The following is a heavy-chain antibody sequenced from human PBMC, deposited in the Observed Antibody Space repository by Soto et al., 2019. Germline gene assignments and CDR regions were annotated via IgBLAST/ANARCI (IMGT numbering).Heavy chain of an antibody. CDR1: GYTFTGYY. D-gene: IGHD6-13*01. V-gene: IGHV1-2*02. CDR2: INPNSGGT. J-gene: IGHJ5*02. Sequence: ASVKVSCKASGYTFTGYYMHWVRQAPGQGLEWMGWINPNSGGTNYAQKFQGRVTMTRDTSISTAYMELSRLRSDDTAVYYCARSLLLFRRFREDRRLAAADWFDPWGQGTLVTVSS. CDR3: ARSLLLFRRFREDRRLAAADWFDP.